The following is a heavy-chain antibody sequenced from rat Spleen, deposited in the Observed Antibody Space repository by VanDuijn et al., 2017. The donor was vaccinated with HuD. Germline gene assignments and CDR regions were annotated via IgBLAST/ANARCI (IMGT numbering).Heavy chain of an antibody. D-gene: IGHD1-9*01. V-gene: IGHV5S10*01. CDR1: GFTFSDHA. CDR3: TTALYTYYGANCFTY. CDR2: IIFDGSGSS. J-gene: IGHJ3*01. Sequence: EVQLVESGGGLVQPGRSLKLSCAASGFTFSDHAMAWVRQAPKKGLDWVATIIFDGSGSSYYRDSVKGRFTISRDNAKNTLYLQMDSLRSEDSATYFCTTALYTYYGANCFTYWGQGTLVTVSS.